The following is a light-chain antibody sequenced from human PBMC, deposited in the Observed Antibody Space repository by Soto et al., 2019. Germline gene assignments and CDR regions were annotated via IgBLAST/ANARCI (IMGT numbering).Light chain of an antibody. V-gene: IGLV2-14*01. J-gene: IGLJ1*01. Sequence: HSVLTQPASVSGSPGQSITISCTGTSSDVGGYNYVSWYQQHPGKAPKLMIYDVSNRPSGVSNRFSGSKSGNTASLTISGLHAEDEAEYYCSSYTSSSTPLYVFGTGTKLTVL. CDR2: DVS. CDR1: SSDVGGYNY. CDR3: SSYTSSSTPLYV.